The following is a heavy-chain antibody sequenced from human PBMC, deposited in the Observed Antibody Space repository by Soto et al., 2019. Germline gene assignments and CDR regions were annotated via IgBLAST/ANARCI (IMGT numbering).Heavy chain of an antibody. J-gene: IGHJ6*02. CDR3: ARAGYYDILTGYYYGYYYSGMDV. D-gene: IGHD3-9*01. Sequence: SETLSLTCTVSGGSVSSGSYYWSWIRQPPGKGLEWIGYIYYSGSTNYNPSLKSRVTISVDTSKNQFSLKLSSVTAADTAVYYCARAGYYDILTGYYYGYYYSGMDVWGQGTTVTVSS. CDR2: IYYSGST. CDR1: GGSVSSGSYY. V-gene: IGHV4-61*01.